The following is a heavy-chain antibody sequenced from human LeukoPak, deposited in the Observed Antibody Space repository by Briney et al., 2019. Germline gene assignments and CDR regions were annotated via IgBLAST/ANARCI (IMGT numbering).Heavy chain of an antibody. D-gene: IGHD3-10*01. CDR1: GFTFSSYW. CDR3: ARVPMVRGVITYYYYGMDV. Sequence: PGGSLRLSCAASGFTFSSYWMHWVRQAPGKGLVWVSRINSDGSSTSYADSVKGRFTISRDNAKNTLYLQMNSLRAEDTAVYYCARVPMVRGVITYYYYGMDVWGQGTPVTVSS. V-gene: IGHV3-74*01. J-gene: IGHJ6*02. CDR2: INSDGSST.